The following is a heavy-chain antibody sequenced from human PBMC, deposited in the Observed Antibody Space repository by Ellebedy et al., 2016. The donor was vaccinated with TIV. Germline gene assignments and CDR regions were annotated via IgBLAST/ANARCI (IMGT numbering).Heavy chain of an antibody. V-gene: IGHV4-31*03. CDR3: AAYDGNYYGAFHH. J-gene: IGHJ1*01. D-gene: IGHD1-26*01. Sequence: MPSETLSLTCTVSGGSLSIGAYYWSWIRQHPGTGLEWIGYIHHSGNTYYNPSLNSRLTISVDTSKNQVSLKLTSVSAADTAVYYCAAYDGNYYGAFHHWGQGTLVTVSS. CDR2: IHHSGNT. CDR1: GGSLSIGAYY.